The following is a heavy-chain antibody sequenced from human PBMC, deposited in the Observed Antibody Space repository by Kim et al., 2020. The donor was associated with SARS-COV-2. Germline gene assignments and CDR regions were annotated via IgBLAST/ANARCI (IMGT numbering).Heavy chain of an antibody. V-gene: IGHV3-33*05. CDR3: ARGMEVGLPRYYYGMDV. CDR2: ISYDGNNK. CDR1: GFTFSSYG. D-gene: IGHD1-1*01. Sequence: GGSLRLSCAASGFTFSSYGMHWVRQAPGKGLEWVAVISYDGNNKYYADSVKGRFTISRDNSKNTLYLQMNSLRAEDTAVYYCARGMEVGLPRYYYGMDVWGQGTTVTVSS. J-gene: IGHJ6*01.